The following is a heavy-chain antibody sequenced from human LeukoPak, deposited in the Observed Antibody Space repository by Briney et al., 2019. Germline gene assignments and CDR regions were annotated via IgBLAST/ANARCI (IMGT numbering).Heavy chain of an antibody. CDR3: ARATGDYVWGSYRPNWFDP. Sequence: GGSLRLSCAASGFTFSSYEMNWVRQAPGKGLEWVSYISSSGSTIYYADSVKGRFTISRDNAKNSLYLQMNSLRAEDTAVYYCARATGDYVWGSYRPNWFDPWGQGTLVTVSS. J-gene: IGHJ5*02. CDR2: ISSSGSTI. V-gene: IGHV3-48*03. CDR1: GFTFSSYE. D-gene: IGHD3-16*02.